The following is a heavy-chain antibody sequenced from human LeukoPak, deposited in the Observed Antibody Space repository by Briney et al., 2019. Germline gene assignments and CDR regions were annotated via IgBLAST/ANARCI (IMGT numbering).Heavy chain of an antibody. CDR3: ARSLPTPPYRGTYYPPYYLDY. J-gene: IGHJ4*02. Sequence: ASVKVSCKASGYTFTDYYIHWVRQAPGQGLEWLGWISPNTDDTKYAQKSQGRVTMTRDTSISTAFMDLSRLKSDDTAVYYCARSLPTPPYRGTYYPPYYLDYWGQGTLVTVSS. CDR2: ISPNTDDT. D-gene: IGHD1-26*01. CDR1: GYTFTDYY. V-gene: IGHV1-2*02.